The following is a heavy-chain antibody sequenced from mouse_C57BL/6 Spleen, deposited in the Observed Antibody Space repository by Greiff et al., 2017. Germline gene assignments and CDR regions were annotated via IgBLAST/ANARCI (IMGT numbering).Heavy chain of an antibody. CDR1: GFTFSDYG. V-gene: IGHV5-17*01. J-gene: IGHJ3*01. CDR2: ISSGSSTI. D-gene: IGHD2-4*01. Sequence: DVQLVESGGGLVKPGGSLKLSCAASGFTFSDYGMHWVRQAPEKGLEWVAYISSGSSTIYYADTVKGRFTISRDNAKNTLFLQMTSLRSEDTAMYYCARGGGLPAWFAYWGQGTLVTVSA. CDR3: ARGGGLPAWFAY.